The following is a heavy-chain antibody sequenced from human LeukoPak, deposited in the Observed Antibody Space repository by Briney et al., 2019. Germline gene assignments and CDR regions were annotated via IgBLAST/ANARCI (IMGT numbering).Heavy chain of an antibody. CDR3: ARIVVVPAAHGEIDY. V-gene: IGHV4-39*07. CDR1: GGSISSSSYY. J-gene: IGHJ4*02. CDR2: IYYSGST. D-gene: IGHD2-2*01. Sequence: SETLSLTCTVSGGSISSSSYYWGWFRQPPGKGLEWIGSIYYSGSTYYNPSLKSRVTISVDTSKNQFSLKLSSVTAADTAVYYCARIVVVPAAHGEIDYWGQGTLVTVSS.